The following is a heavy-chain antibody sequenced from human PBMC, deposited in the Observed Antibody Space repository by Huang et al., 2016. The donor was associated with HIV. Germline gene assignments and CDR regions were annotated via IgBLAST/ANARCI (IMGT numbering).Heavy chain of an antibody. CDR1: GTSTTSSTFY. CDR3: AREVRSVDTDRPDGYYYRGLDV. V-gene: IGHV4-39*01. CDR2: VYFLGNT. J-gene: IGHJ6*02. D-gene: IGHD2-2*03. Sequence: QLRESGPGLVTPSETLSLTCSASGTSTTSSTFYLGWFRQPPGSGLAWIGIVYFLGNTCYNPSIKGRVTISIDTANKQYSMRLTSVTAADTAVYFCAREVRSVDTDRPDGYYYRGLDVWGQGTTVMVSS.